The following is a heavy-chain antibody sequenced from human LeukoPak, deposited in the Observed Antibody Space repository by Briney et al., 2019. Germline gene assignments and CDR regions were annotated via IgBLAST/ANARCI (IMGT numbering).Heavy chain of an antibody. CDR1: GYSFSSYW. CDR2: INAADSDT. CDR3: ARLPCTGGSCSKTFDY. Sequence: GESLKISCKGSGYSFSSYWIGWVRQMPGKGLEWMGLINAADSDTRYSPSFQGQVLISVDKSISTAYLQWGNLKATDTALYYCARLPCTGGSCSKTFDYWGQGTLVTVHS. D-gene: IGHD2-15*01. J-gene: IGHJ4*02. V-gene: IGHV5-51*01.